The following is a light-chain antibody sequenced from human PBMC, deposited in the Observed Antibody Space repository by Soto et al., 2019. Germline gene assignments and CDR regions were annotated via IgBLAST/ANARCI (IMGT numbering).Light chain of an antibody. CDR3: QQYNDWPLP. V-gene: IGKV3-15*01. CDR1: QSVSSH. J-gene: IGKJ1*01. Sequence: EIVLTQSPGTLSLSPGERATLSCRASQSVSSHLAWYQQKPGQAPSLLIYGAFTRATGIPARFSGTGSGTEFTLTISSLQSEDFALYYCQQYNDWPLPFGQGTKVDIK. CDR2: GAF.